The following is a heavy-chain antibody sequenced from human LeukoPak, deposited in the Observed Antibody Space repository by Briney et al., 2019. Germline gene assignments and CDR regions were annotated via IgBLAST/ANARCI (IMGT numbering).Heavy chain of an antibody. CDR3: ARGPQWLLRWAFDI. J-gene: IGHJ3*02. D-gene: IGHD3-22*01. CDR1: GGTFSSYA. V-gene: IGHV1-69*13. Sequence: PRASVKVSCKASGGTFSSYAISWVRQAPGQGLEWMGGIIPIFGTANYAQKFQGRVTITADESTSTAYMELSSLRSEDTAVYYCARGPQWLLRWAFDIWGQGTMVTVSS. CDR2: IIPIFGTA.